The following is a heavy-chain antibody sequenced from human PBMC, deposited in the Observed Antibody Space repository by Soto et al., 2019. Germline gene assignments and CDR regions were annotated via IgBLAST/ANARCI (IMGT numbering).Heavy chain of an antibody. V-gene: IGHV4-34*01. CDR3: ARVAYYYYYMDV. CDR1: GGSFSGYY. J-gene: IGHJ6*03. CDR2: INHSGST. Sequence: QVQLQQWGAGLLKPSETLSLTCAVYGGSFSGYYWSWIRQPPGKGLEWIGEINHSGSTNYNPSLKSRVIISVDTSKNQFSLKLSPVTAADTPVYYCARVAYYYYYMDVWGKGTTVTVSS.